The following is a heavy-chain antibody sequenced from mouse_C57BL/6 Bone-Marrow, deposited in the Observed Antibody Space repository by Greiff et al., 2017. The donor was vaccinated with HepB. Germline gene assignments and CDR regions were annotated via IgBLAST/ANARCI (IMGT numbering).Heavy chain of an antibody. D-gene: IGHD2-4*01. V-gene: IGHV6-3*01. Sequence: EVQLQESGGGLVQPGGSMKLSCVASGFTFSNYWMNWVRQSPEKGLEWVAQIRLKSDNYATHYAESVKGRFTISRDDSKSSVYLQMNNLRAEDTGIYYCSYYDYDSAWFAYWGQGTLVTVSA. CDR3: SYYDYDSAWFAY. CDR1: GFTFSNYW. CDR2: IRLKSDNYAT. J-gene: IGHJ3*01.